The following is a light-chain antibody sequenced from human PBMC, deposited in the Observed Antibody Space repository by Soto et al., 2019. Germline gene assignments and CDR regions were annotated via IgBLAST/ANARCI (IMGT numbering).Light chain of an antibody. V-gene: IGLV2-14*01. CDR1: SSDVGGYNY. CDR2: DVS. J-gene: IGLJ1*01. Sequence: QSVLTQPASVSGSPGQSITISCTGTSSDVGGYNYVSWYQQHPGKAPKLMIYDVSNRPSGFSNRFSGSKSGNTASLTISGLQAEDEADYYCCSYTISSPYVFGTGTKLTVL. CDR3: CSYTISSPYV.